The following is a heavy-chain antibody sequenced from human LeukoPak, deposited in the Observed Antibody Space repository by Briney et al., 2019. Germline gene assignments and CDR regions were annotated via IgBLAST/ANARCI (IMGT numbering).Heavy chain of an antibody. CDR1: GGSISTVGHS. CDR3: ATVDY. V-gene: IGHV3-9*02. CDR2: ISWNSGSI. J-gene: IGHJ4*02. Sequence: LSLTCAVSGGSISTVGHSWNWVRQPPGKGLEWVSGISWNSGSIGYADSVKGRFTISRDNAKNSLYLQMNSLRAEDTALYYCATVDYWGQGTLVTVSS.